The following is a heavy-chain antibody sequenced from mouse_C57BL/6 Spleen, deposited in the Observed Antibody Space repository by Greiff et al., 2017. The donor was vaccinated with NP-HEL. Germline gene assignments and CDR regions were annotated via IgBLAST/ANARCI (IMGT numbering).Heavy chain of an antibody. Sequence: EVKLVESGGGLVKPGGSLKLSCAASGFTFSSYAMSWVRQTPEKRLEWVATISDGGSYTYYPDNVKGRFTISRDTAKNNLYLQMSHLKSEDTAMYYCAREVMASMDYWGQGTSVTVSS. D-gene: IGHD2-3*01. V-gene: IGHV5-4*03. CDR1: GFTFSSYA. CDR2: ISDGGSYT. CDR3: AREVMASMDY. J-gene: IGHJ4*01.